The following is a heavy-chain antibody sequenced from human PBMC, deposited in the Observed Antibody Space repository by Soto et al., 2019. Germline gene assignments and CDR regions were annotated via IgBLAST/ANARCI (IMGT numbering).Heavy chain of an antibody. V-gene: IGHV3-33*06. CDR1: GFTFRGYG. D-gene: IGHD7-27*01. Sequence: PGGSLRLSCAASGFTFRGYGMHWVRQAPGKGPEWVAVIWNDGSNKYYGDSVKGRFTISRDNSKNTLYLQMNSLRVEDTAVYYFVNGGPNWVSNVVDFWGKGTTVTVSS. CDR3: VNGGPNWVSNVVDF. J-gene: IGHJ6*04. CDR2: IWNDGSNK.